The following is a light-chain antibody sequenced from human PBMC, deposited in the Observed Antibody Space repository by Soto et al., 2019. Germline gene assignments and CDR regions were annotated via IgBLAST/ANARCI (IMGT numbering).Light chain of an antibody. CDR2: RTS. CDR1: TGAVTSDYY. J-gene: IGLJ3*02. Sequence: QTVVTQEPSLTVSPGGTVTLTCALTTGAVTSDYYPSWFQRRPGQALRTLIYRTSDKHSWTPARFSGSLLGGQAALTLSGVQPEDEADYNCVPLNGGAWVFGGGTKVTVL. V-gene: IGLV7-43*01. CDR3: VPLNGGAWV.